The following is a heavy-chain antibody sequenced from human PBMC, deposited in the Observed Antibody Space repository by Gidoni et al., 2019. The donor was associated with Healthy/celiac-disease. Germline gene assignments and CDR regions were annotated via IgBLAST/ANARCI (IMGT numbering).Heavy chain of an antibody. J-gene: IGHJ6*02. CDR2: INSDGSST. CDR3: ARDFVVVDCSGGSCYSHNSGMDV. D-gene: IGHD2-15*01. Sequence: EVQLVESGGGLVQPGGSLRLSCAASGFTFSSYWMNWVRQAPGKGLVWVSRINSDGSSTSYADSVKGRFTISRDNAKNTLYLQMNSLRAEDTAVYYCARDFVVVDCSGGSCYSHNSGMDVWGQGTTVTVSS. CDR1: GFTFSSYW. V-gene: IGHV3-74*01.